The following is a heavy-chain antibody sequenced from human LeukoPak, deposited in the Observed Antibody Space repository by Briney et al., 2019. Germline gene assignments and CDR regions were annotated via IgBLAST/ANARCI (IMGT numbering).Heavy chain of an antibody. J-gene: IGHJ4*02. CDR1: GYTFTTYG. V-gene: IGHV1-18*01. CDR3: ARKNSVALIDY. D-gene: IGHD4-23*01. Sequence: ASVKVSCKASGYTFTTYGISWVRQAPGQGLEWMGWISSNNVKTNYAQKFQGRVTMTTDTSTSTAYMELGSLRSDDTAVYYCARKNSVALIDYWGQGTLVTVS. CDR2: ISSNNVKT.